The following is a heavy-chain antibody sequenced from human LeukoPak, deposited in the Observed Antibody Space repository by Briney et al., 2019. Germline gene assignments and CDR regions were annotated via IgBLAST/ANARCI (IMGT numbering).Heavy chain of an antibody. Sequence: SVKVSCKASGGTFSSYAISWVRQAPGQGLEWMGGIIPIFGTANYAQKFQGRVTITTGESTSTAYMELSSLRSEDTAVYYCAREPMIGSHWFDPWGQGTLVTVSS. V-gene: IGHV1-69*05. J-gene: IGHJ5*02. CDR1: GGTFSSYA. CDR2: IIPIFGTA. CDR3: AREPMIGSHWFDP. D-gene: IGHD3-22*01.